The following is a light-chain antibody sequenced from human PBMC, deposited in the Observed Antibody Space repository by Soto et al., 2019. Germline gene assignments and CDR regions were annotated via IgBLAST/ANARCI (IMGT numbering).Light chain of an antibody. CDR3: QQYGSSPPT. J-gene: IGKJ1*01. Sequence: IVLTQSPGTLSLSPGERTTLSCRASQSISRYLAWYQQKPGQGPRLLIYGASSRATGTTDRFSGSGSGTDFTLTINRLEPEDFALYYCQQYGSSPPTVGQVTKVDIK. V-gene: IGKV3-20*01. CDR2: GAS. CDR1: QSISRY.